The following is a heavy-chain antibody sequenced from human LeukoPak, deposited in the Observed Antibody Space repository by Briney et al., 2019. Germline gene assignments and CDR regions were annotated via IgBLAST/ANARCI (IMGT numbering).Heavy chain of an antibody. J-gene: IGHJ4*02. CDR1: GYTFTSYG. D-gene: IGHD3-22*01. Sequence: ASVKVSCKASGYTFTSYGISWVGQAPGQGLEWMGWISAYNGNTNYAQKLQGRVTMTTDISTSTAYMELRSLRSDDTAVYYCARELADYYDSSGIDYWGQGTLVTVSS. CDR3: ARELADYYDSSGIDY. V-gene: IGHV1-18*01. CDR2: ISAYNGNT.